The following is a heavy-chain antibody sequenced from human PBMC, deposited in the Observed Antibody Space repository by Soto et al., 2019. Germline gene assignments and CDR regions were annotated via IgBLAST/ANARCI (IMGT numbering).Heavy chain of an antibody. J-gene: IGHJ6*02. V-gene: IGHV4-31*03. D-gene: IGHD6-6*01. CDR2: IYYSGST. Sequence: SETLSLTCTVSGGSISSGGYYWSWIRQHPGKGLEWIGYIYYSGSTYYNPSLKSRVTISVDTSKNQFSLKLSSVTAADTAVYYCARMGEQLAYYYYYGMHVWGQGTTVTVSS. CDR1: GGSISSGGYY. CDR3: ARMGEQLAYYYYYGMHV.